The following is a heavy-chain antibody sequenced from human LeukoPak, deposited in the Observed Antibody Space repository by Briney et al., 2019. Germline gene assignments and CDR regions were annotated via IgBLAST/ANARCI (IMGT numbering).Heavy chain of an antibody. CDR1: GGSISSSNW. J-gene: IGHJ4*02. V-gene: IGHV4-4*02. Sequence: SGTLSLTCAVSGGSISSSNWWSWVRQPPGKGLEWIGEIYHSGSTNYNPSLKSRVTISVDKSKNQFSLKLSSATAADTAVYYCARQDCSSTSCYSQFDYWGQGTLVTVSS. CDR2: IYHSGST. CDR3: ARQDCSSTSCYSQFDY. D-gene: IGHD2-2*01.